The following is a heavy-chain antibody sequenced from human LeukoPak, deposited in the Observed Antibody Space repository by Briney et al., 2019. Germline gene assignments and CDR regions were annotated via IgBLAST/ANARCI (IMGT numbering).Heavy chain of an antibody. CDR2: ISYDGRNE. Sequence: PGGSLRLSCAASGFTFSSYTMHWVRQAPGKGLEWVAVISYDGRNEYYADSVKGRFTIARDKSKNTLYLQMNSLRTEDTAVYYCARDVGWSLDYWGQGTRSASPQ. J-gene: IGHJ4*02. V-gene: IGHV3-30-3*01. CDR1: GFTFSSYT. D-gene: IGHD2-15*01. CDR3: ARDVGWSLDY.